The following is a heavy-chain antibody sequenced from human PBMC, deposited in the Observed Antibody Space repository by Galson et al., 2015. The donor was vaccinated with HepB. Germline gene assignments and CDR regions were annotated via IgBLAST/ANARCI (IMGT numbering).Heavy chain of an antibody. CDR3: ARDSSSWYGNWFDP. V-gene: IGHV3-21*01. CDR2: ISSSSSYI. Sequence: SLRLSCAASGFTFSSYSMNWVRQAPGKGLEWVSSISSSSSYIYYADSVKGRFTISRDNAKNSLYLQMNSLRAEDTAVYYCARDSSSWYGNWFDPWGQGTLVTVSS. CDR1: GFTFSSYS. J-gene: IGHJ5*02. D-gene: IGHD6-13*01.